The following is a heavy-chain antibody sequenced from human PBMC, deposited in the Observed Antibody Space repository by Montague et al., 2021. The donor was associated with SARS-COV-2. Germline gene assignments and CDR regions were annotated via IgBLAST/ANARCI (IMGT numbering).Heavy chain of an antibody. Sequence: SLRLSCAASGFTFSDYYMSWIRQAPGKGLEWVSYISSSGSTIYYADSVKGRFTISRDNAKNSLYLQMNSLRAEDTAIYYCARESGSGSHYDYFDYWGQGTLVTVSS. CDR1: GFTFSDYY. CDR2: ISSSGSTI. J-gene: IGHJ4*02. V-gene: IGHV3-11*01. D-gene: IGHD1-26*01. CDR3: ARESGSGSHYDYFDY.